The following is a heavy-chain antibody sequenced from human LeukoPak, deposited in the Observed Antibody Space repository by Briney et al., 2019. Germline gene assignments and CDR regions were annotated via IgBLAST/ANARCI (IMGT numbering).Heavy chain of an antibody. Sequence: GGSLRLSCAASGFTFSSYFMRWVRQAPGKGLVWVSRINPDGTGTTYADSVEGRFTNSRDNAKNTLFLQMNSLRAEDTAVYFCARTRYDGTYFDFWGQGTLVTVSS. V-gene: IGHV3-74*01. CDR3: ARTRYDGTYFDF. D-gene: IGHD1-26*01. CDR2: INPDGTGT. CDR1: GFTFSSYF. J-gene: IGHJ4*02.